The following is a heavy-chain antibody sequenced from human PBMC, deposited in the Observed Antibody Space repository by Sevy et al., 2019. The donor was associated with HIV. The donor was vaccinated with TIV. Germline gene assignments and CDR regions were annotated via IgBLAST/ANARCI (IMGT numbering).Heavy chain of an antibody. D-gene: IGHD2-2*01. J-gene: IGHJ6*02. CDR3: AGIGYCSSTSCYYYYGMDV. CDR2: ISSSSSYI. Sequence: GGSLRLSCAASGFTFSSYSMNWVRQAPGKGLEWVSSISSSSSYIYYADSVKGRFTTSRDNAKNSRYLQMNSLRAEDTAVYYCAGIGYCSSTSCYYYYGMDVWGQGTTVTVSS. CDR1: GFTFSSYS. V-gene: IGHV3-21*01.